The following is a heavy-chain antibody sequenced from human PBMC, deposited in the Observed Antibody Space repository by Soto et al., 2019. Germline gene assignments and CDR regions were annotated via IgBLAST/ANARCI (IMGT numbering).Heavy chain of an antibody. V-gene: IGHV4-4*02. J-gene: IGHJ4*02. CDR2: IFHDGTA. Sequence: SETLSLTCAVSGVSLTSGNWWTWVRQSPQRGLEYIGEIFHDGTANYYPSFERRVAMSVDTSRNQFSLKLTSVTAADTAVYFCARLVYDTRLNYMYFDFWGPGTLVTVSS. D-gene: IGHD3-10*01. CDR1: GVSLTSGNW. CDR3: ARLVYDTRLNYMYFDF.